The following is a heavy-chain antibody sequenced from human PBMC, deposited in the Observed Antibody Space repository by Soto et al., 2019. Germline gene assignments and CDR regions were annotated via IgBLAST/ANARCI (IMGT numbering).Heavy chain of an antibody. CDR1: GGSISRNSHL. D-gene: IGHD7-27*01. V-gene: IGHV4-39*01. J-gene: IGHJ3*02. CDR3: VRHADRGANFVYGFDI. CDR2: MLYDGTT. Sequence: PSETLSLTCPVSGGSISRNSHLWGGIRQPPGKGLEWIGSMLYDGTTYYNPSLKSRLTISVDTSKNQVSLILSSVTAADTAVYYWVRHADRGANFVYGFDIWGQGTKVT.